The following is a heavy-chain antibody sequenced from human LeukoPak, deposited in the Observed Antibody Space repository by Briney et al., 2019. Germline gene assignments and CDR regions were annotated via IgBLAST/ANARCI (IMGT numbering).Heavy chain of an antibody. Sequence: GASVKVSCKASGYTLTGYYMHWVRQAPGQGLEWMGCINPNSGDTKYAQKFQGRVTLTRDTSMNTAYMDLSRLRSDDTAIYYCARGGYVIVRDWLDPWGQGTLVTVSS. V-gene: IGHV1-2*02. CDR3: ARGGYVIVRDWLDP. J-gene: IGHJ5*02. CDR2: INPNSGDT. D-gene: IGHD3-16*01. CDR1: GYTLTGYY.